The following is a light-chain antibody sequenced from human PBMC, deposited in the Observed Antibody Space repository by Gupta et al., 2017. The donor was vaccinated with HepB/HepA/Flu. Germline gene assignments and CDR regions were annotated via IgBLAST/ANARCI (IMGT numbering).Light chain of an antibody. CDR1: KLGEKY. CDR3: QAWDSSAAV. V-gene: IGLV3-1*01. Sequence: SYELTQPPSVSVSPGQTASITCSGDKLGEKYASWYQQRPGQSPRLVIYQDDRRPSGIPERFSGSNSGNTATLTISGTQAMDEADYYCQAWDSSAAVSGGGTKLTVL. J-gene: IGLJ2*01. CDR2: QDD.